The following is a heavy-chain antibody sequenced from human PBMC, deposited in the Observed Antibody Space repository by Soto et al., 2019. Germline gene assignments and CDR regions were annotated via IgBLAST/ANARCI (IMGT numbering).Heavy chain of an antibody. CDR2: IHYSGSS. CDR1: GGSISSNSYY. J-gene: IGHJ4*02. D-gene: IGHD6-13*01. Sequence: KTSETLSLTCTVSGGSISSNSYYWVWIRQPPGQGLEWIGCIHYSGSSYYNPSLRSRATSSVDTSKNQFSLKVSPVTAADTAVYYFASRLRSSAWTRYFDYWGQGTLVTVSS. V-gene: IGHV4-39*01. CDR3: ASRLRSSAWTRYFDY.